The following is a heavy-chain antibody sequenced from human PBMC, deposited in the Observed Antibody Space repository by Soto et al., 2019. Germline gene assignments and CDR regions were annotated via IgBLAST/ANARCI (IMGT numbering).Heavy chain of an antibody. CDR1: GYTFTNYD. CDR2: MDPKIGNT. Sequence: QVQLVQSGAEVKKPGASVKVSCKASGYTFTNYDINWVRQAPGQGLERMGWMDPKIGNTDYAQKFQGRVTITRNTSISTAYLEVSSLSSEDTAVYFWARVRVWRDSWGQGTLVTVSS. CDR3: ARVRVWRDS. V-gene: IGHV1-8*01. D-gene: IGHD2-21*01. J-gene: IGHJ4*02.